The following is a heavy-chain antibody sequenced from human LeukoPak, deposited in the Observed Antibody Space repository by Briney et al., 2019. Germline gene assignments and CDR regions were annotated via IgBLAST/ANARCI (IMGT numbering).Heavy chain of an antibody. CDR2: INAKKGNT. Sequence: ASVKVSCKASGGTFSSYAINWVRQAPGQGLEWMGWINAKKGNTNYAQKLQGRVTLTTDTSTSTAYMELRSLTSDDTALYYCARDSQWPNWGQGTLVTVSS. CDR1: GGTFSSYA. J-gene: IGHJ4*02. CDR3: ARDSQWPN. D-gene: IGHD6-19*01. V-gene: IGHV1-18*01.